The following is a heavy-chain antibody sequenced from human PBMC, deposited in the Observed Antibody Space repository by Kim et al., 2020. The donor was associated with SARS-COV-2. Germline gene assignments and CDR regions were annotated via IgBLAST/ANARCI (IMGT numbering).Heavy chain of an antibody. D-gene: IGHD3-3*01. CDR3: ARQTVGYDFWSGYYTGYYYCMDV. CDR1: GGSISTYY. CDR2: IYYSGST. V-gene: IGHV4-59*08. J-gene: IGHJ6*03. Sequence: SETLSLTCSVSGGSISTYYWSWIRQPPGKGLEWIGYIYYSGSTNYNPSLKSRVTISVDTSKNQFSLKLSSVTAADTAVYYCARQTVGYDFWSGYYTGYYYCMDVWGKGTTVTVTS.